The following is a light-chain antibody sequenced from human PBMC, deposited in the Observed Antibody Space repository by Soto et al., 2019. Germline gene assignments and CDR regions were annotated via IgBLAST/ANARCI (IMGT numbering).Light chain of an antibody. CDR3: QQYYSYPT. Sequence: AIRMTQSPSSFSASTGDRVTITCRASQGISSYLAWYQQKPGKAPKLLIYAASTLQSGVPSRFSGSGSGTDFTLPISCLQSEDFANYYCQQYYSYPTFGQGTKVEIK. CDR2: AAS. J-gene: IGKJ1*01. CDR1: QGISSY. V-gene: IGKV1-8*01.